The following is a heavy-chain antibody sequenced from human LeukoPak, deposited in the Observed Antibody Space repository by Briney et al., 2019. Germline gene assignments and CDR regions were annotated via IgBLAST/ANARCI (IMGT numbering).Heavy chain of an antibody. J-gene: IGHJ4*02. D-gene: IGHD6-13*01. V-gene: IGHV1-18*01. CDR3: VRDIGTSPYLHDY. CDR1: GYSFTNYG. Sequence: ASVKVSRKASGYSFTNYGISWVRQAPGQGLEWMGWISVYNGNTNYAQKFQGRVTMTTDTSTSTAYMEVRTLRFDDTAVYYCVRDIGTSPYLHDYWGQGTLVTVSS. CDR2: ISVYNGNT.